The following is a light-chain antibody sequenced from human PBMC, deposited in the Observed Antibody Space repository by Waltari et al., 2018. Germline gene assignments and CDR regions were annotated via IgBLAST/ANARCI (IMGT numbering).Light chain of an antibody. CDR1: QSISSY. Sequence: DIQMTQSPSSLSASVGDRVTITCRASQSISSYLNWYQQKPGKAPKLLIYAASSLQSGVPSRFSVSGSGTDFTLTISSLKPEDFATYYCQQSYSTLWTFGQGTKVEIK. V-gene: IGKV1-39*01. J-gene: IGKJ1*01. CDR3: QQSYSTLWT. CDR2: AAS.